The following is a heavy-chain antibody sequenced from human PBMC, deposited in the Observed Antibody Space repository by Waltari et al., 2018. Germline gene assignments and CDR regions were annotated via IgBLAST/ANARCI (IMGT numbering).Heavy chain of an antibody. Sequence: EVQLVESGGGLIQPGGSLRLSCAASGFTVRGNYMSWVRQAPGKGLEWVSVIYSGDKTNYADSVKGRFTISRDNSKNMVYLQMNSLRVEDTAVYYCASSPRGYSGSDFDFWGQGTLVTVSS. CDR3: ASSPRGYSGSDFDF. D-gene: IGHD5-12*01. CDR2: IYSGDKT. J-gene: IGHJ4*02. V-gene: IGHV3-53*01. CDR1: GFTVRGNY.